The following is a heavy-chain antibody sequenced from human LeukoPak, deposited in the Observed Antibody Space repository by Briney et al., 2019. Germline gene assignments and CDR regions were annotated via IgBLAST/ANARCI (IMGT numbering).Heavy chain of an antibody. CDR1: GYTFTSYG. V-gene: IGHV1-18*01. Sequence: ASVKVSCKASGYTFTSYGISWVRQAPGQGLEWVGWISAYNGNTNYAQKLQGRVTMTTDTSTSTAYMELRSLRSDDTAVYYCARKFHQLPRPPYYYYYGMDVWGQGTTVTVSS. J-gene: IGHJ6*02. D-gene: IGHD2-2*01. CDR3: ARKFHQLPRPPYYYYYGMDV. CDR2: ISAYNGNT.